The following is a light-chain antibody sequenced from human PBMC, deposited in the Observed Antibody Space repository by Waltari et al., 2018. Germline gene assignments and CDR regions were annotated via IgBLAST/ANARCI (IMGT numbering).Light chain of an antibody. Sequence: QSALTQPASVSGSPGQSITISCTGTSSDIGNYNYVSWYKQHPGKAPKLMIYDVSKRPSGVSNRFSGSKSGNTASLTISGLQAEDEADYYCSSYTSSTTALFGTGTSVTVL. CDR2: DVS. J-gene: IGLJ1*01. CDR1: SSDIGNYNY. V-gene: IGLV2-14*03. CDR3: SSYTSSTTAL.